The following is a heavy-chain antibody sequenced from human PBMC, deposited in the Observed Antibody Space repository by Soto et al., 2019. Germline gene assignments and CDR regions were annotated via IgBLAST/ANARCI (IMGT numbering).Heavy chain of an antibody. CDR3: AKHEAMFRGVISPFYY. CDR1: GFTFSRYA. CDR2: ISGSGGST. V-gene: IGHV3-23*01. Sequence: EVQLLESGGGLVQPGGSLRLSCAASGFTFSRYAMSWVRQAPGKGLEWVSAISGSGGSTYYADYVKGRFTISRDNSKNTLYLQMNSLRAEDTAVYYCAKHEAMFRGVISPFYYWSQGTLVTVSS. J-gene: IGHJ4*02. D-gene: IGHD3-10*01.